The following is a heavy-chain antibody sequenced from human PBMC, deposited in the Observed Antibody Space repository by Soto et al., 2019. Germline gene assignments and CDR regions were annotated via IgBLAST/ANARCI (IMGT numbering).Heavy chain of an antibody. J-gene: IGHJ4*02. CDR2: ITGSGASA. CDR3: STVVPSY. Sequence: GGSLRLSCAASGFTFNTYGMSWVRQAPGKGLECVSTITGSGASAYYTDSVKGRFTVSRDNSKNTLYLQMNSLRAEDTAVYYCSTVVPSYWGQGTLVTVSS. V-gene: IGHV3-23*01. CDR1: GFTFNTYG.